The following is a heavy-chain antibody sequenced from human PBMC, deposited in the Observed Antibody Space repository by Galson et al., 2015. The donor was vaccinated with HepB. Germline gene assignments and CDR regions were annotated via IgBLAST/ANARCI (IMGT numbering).Heavy chain of an antibody. D-gene: IGHD6-13*01. CDR2: ISWNSGSI. V-gene: IGHV3-9*01. CDR3: AKDIGSSLMNWFDP. J-gene: IGHJ5*02. Sequence: SLRLSCEASGFTFDDYAMHWVRQAPGKGLEWVSGISWNSGSIGYADSVKGRFTISRDNAKNSLYLQINSLRAEDTALYYCAKDIGSSLMNWFDPWGQGTLVTVSS. CDR1: GFTFDDYA.